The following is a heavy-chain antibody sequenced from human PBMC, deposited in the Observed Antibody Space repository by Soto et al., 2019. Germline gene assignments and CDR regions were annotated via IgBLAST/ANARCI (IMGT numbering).Heavy chain of an antibody. Sequence: QVQLVESGGGVVQPGRSLRLSCAASGFTFSSYGMHWVRQAPGKGLEWVAVIWYDGSNKYYADSVKGRFTISRDNSKNTLYLQMNSLRAQDTAVYYCARDPYYNDSSGYTALFDYWGQGTVVTVSS. J-gene: IGHJ4*02. D-gene: IGHD3-22*01. CDR1: GFTFSSYG. V-gene: IGHV3-33*01. CDR2: IWYDGSNK. CDR3: ARDPYYNDSSGYTALFDY.